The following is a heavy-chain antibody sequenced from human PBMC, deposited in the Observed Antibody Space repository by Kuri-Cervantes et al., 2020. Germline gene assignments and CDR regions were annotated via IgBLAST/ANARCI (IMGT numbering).Heavy chain of an antibody. D-gene: IGHD5-24*01. V-gene: IGHV3-30*18. CDR3: AKDRRSENYYYYGMDV. CDR1: GFTFSSYW. J-gene: IGHJ6*02. Sequence: GESLKISCAASGFTFSSYWMSWVRQAPGKGLEWVAVISYDGSNKYYADSVKGRFTISRDNSKNTLYLQMNSLRAEDTAVYYCAKDRRSENYYYYGMDVWGQGTTVTVSS. CDR2: ISYDGSNK.